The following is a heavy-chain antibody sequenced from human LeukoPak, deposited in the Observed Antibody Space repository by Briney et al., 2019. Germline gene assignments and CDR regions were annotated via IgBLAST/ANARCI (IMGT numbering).Heavy chain of an antibody. Sequence: SETLSLTCAVYGGSFSGYYWSWIRQPPGKGLEWIGEINHSGSTNYNPSLKSRVTISVDTSKNQFSLKLSSVTAADTAVYYCARGRRGWWEQVWFDPWGQGTLVTVSS. CDR3: ARGRRGWWEQVWFDP. J-gene: IGHJ5*02. CDR1: GGSFSGYY. D-gene: IGHD1-26*01. CDR2: INHSGST. V-gene: IGHV4-34*01.